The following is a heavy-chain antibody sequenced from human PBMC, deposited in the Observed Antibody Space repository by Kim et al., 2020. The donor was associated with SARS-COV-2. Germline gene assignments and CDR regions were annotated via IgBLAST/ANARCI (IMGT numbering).Heavy chain of an antibody. Sequence: SSVKVSCKASGGTFSSYAISWVRQAPGQGLEWMGGIIPIFGTANYAQKFQGRVTITADESTSPAYMELSSLRPEDTAVYYCARDQGLLLWFGELNEPGVLSGVVAGMDVWGQGTTVTVSS. CDR3: ARDQGLLLWFGELNEPGVLSGVVAGMDV. CDR2: IIPIFGTA. J-gene: IGHJ6*02. CDR1: GGTFSSYA. V-gene: IGHV1-69*13. D-gene: IGHD3-10*01.